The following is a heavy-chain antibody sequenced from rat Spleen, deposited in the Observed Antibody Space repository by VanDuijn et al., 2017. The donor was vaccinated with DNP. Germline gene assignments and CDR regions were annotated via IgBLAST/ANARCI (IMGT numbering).Heavy chain of an antibody. J-gene: IGHJ2*01. CDR1: GFSLTNYH. D-gene: IGHD1-12*02. CDR3: TRGGGYYDGSYYY. V-gene: IGHV2-32*01. Sequence: QVQLKESGPGLVQPSQTLSLPCTVSGFSLTNYHVHWVRQPPGKGLEWMGVMWSDGDTSYNSALKFRLSISRDTSKSQVFLKMNSLQTEDTAIYFCTRGGGYYDGSYYYWGQGVMVTVSS. CDR2: MWSDGDT.